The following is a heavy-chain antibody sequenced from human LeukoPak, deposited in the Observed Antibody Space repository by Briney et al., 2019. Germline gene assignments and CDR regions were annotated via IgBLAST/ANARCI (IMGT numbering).Heavy chain of an antibody. CDR1: GGSISSYY. CDR2: IYTSGST. V-gene: IGHV4-4*09. Sequence: PSETLTLTCTVSGGSISSYYWSWIRQPPGKGLEWIWYIYTSGSTNYNPSLKSRVTISVTTSKNQFSLKLSSVTAADTAVYYCARLWVGDLNWFDPWGQGTLVTVSS. CDR3: ARLWVGDLNWFDP. D-gene: IGHD1-26*01. J-gene: IGHJ5*02.